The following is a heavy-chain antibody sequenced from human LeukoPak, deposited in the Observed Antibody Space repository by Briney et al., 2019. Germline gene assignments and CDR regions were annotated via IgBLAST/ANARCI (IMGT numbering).Heavy chain of an antibody. Sequence: SETLSLTCTVSGVSITSNRYWGWIRQPPGKGLEWIGSIFYSGTTYYNPSLKSRPTISLDTSKNQFSLKLSSVTAADTAVYYCARAGGYNPYFDYWGQGTLVTVSS. CDR1: GVSITSNRY. D-gene: IGHD5-24*01. J-gene: IGHJ4*02. V-gene: IGHV4-39*02. CDR2: IFYSGTT. CDR3: ARAGGYNPYFDY.